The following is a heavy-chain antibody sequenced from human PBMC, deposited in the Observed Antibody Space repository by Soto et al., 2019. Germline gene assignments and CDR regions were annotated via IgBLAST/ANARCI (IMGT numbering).Heavy chain of an antibody. CDR2: IYYSGST. Sequence: QVQLQESGPGLVKPSQILSLTCTVSGGSISSGDYYWSWIRQPPGKGLEWIGYIYYSGSTYYNPSLKRRVTISVDTSKNQFSLKLSSVTAADTAVYYCAREIGIAAAGSVYYYGMDVWGQGTTVTVSS. J-gene: IGHJ6*02. CDR3: AREIGIAAAGSVYYYGMDV. D-gene: IGHD6-13*01. CDR1: GGSISSGDYY. V-gene: IGHV4-30-4*01.